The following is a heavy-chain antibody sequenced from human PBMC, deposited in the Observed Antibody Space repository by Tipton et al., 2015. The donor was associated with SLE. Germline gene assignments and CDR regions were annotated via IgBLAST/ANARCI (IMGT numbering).Heavy chain of an antibody. CDR2: INHSGST. CDR1: GGSISSGSYY. D-gene: IGHD3-3*02. CDR3: ARAHFTPYFDY. V-gene: IGHV4-61*09. Sequence: TLSLTCTVSGGSISSGSYYWSWIRQPAGKGLEWIGEINHSGSTNYNPSLKSRVTISVDTSKNQFSLKLSSVTAADTAVHYCARAHFTPYFDYWGQGTLVTVSS. J-gene: IGHJ4*02.